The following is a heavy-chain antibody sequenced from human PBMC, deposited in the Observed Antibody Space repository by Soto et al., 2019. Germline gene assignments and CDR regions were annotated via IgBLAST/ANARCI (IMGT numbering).Heavy chain of an antibody. J-gene: IGHJ6*03. CDR3: ARDPLSTEYYYYMDV. CDR2: IWYDGSNK. CDR1: GFTFSSYG. Sequence: QVQLVESGGGVVQPGRSLRLSCAASGFTFSSYGMHWVRQAPGKGLEWVAVIWYDGSNKYYADSVKGRFTISRDNSKNTLYLQMNSLRAEDTAVYYCARDPLSTEYYYYMDVWGKGTTVTVSS. V-gene: IGHV3-33*01. D-gene: IGHD4-17*01.